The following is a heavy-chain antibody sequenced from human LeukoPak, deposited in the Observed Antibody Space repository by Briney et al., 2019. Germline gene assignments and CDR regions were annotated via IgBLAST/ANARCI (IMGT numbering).Heavy chain of an antibody. J-gene: IGHJ4*02. D-gene: IGHD6-13*01. CDR1: GGSFSGYY. CDR3: ARAPRSSSLSRYFDY. CDR2: INHSGST. V-gene: IGHV4-34*01. Sequence: SETLSLTCAVYGGSFSGYYWSWIRQPPGKGLEWIGEINHSGSTNYNPSLKSRVTISVDTSKNQFSLKLSSVTAADTAVYYCARAPRSSSLSRYFDYWGQGTLVTVSS.